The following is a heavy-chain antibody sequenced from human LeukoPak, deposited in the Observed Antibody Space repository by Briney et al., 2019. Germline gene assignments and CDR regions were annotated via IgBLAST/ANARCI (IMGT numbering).Heavy chain of an antibody. Sequence: SETLSLTCAVYGGSFSGYYWSWIRQPPGKGLEWIGEIYHSGSTNYNPSLKSRVTISVDKSKNQFSLKLSSVTAADTAVYYCARGLVVPAADSPGGYYYYMDVWGKGTTVTVSS. J-gene: IGHJ6*03. V-gene: IGHV4-34*01. D-gene: IGHD2-2*01. CDR3: ARGLVVPAADSPGGYYYYMDV. CDR2: IYHSGST. CDR1: GGSFSGYY.